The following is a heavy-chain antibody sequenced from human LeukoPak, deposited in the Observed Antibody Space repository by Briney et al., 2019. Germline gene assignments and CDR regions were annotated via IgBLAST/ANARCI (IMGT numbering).Heavy chain of an antibody. CDR3: ARDGYSGYDFYFDY. CDR1: GFTFSSYA. J-gene: IGHJ4*02. V-gene: IGHV3-64*04. Sequence: GGSLRLSCSASGFTFSSYAMHWVPQAPGKGLEYLSAISSNGGSTYYADSVKGRFTISRDNSKNTLYLQMNSLRAEDTAVYYCARDGYSGYDFYFDYWGQGSLVTVSS. CDR2: ISSNGGST. D-gene: IGHD5-12*01.